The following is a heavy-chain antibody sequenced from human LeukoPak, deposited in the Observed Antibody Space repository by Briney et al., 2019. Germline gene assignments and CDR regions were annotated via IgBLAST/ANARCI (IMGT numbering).Heavy chain of an antibody. Sequence: PSETLSLTCTVSGGSISSYHWSWIRQPPGKGLEWIGYMYYSGSTNYNPSLKSRLTMSIDTSKSHFSLSLSSVTAADTAVYYCARCYKDSGDYPYYFDNWGQGTKVIVSS. CDR3: ARCYKDSGDYPYYFDN. J-gene: IGHJ4*02. D-gene: IGHD1-26*01. CDR1: GGSISSYH. V-gene: IGHV4-59*01. CDR2: MYYSGST.